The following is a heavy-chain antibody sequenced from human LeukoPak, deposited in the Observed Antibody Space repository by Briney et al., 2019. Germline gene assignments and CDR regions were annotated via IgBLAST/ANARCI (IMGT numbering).Heavy chain of an antibody. CDR2: ISAYNGNT. J-gene: IGHJ5*02. Sequence: ASVKVSCKASGYTFTSYGISWVRQAPGQGLAWMGWISAYNGNTNYAQKLQGRVTVTTDTSTSTAYMELRSLRSDDTAVYYCARDPLYCSSTSCYLGRDWFDPWGQGTLVTVSS. CDR3: ARDPLYCSSTSCYLGRDWFDP. D-gene: IGHD2-2*01. V-gene: IGHV1-18*01. CDR1: GYTFTSYG.